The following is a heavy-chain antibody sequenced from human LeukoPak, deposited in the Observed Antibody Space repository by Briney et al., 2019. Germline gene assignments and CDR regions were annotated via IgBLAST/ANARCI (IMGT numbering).Heavy chain of an antibody. CDR1: GFSFSSYT. Sequence: GGSLRLSCSASGFSFSSYTMHWVRQAPGKGLEYVSGISSNGVNTYYPDSVKGRFTISRDNSKNTLYLQMSSLRPEDTAVYSCVKGDVYTSSGLDYWGQGTLVSVSS. J-gene: IGHJ4*02. CDR2: ISSNGVNT. D-gene: IGHD3-16*01. V-gene: IGHV3-64D*06. CDR3: VKGDVYTSSGLDY.